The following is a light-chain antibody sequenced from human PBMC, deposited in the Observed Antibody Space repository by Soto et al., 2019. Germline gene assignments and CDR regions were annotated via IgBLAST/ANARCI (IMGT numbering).Light chain of an antibody. CDR2: AAS. Sequence: DIQMTQSTSSLSASVGDRVTITCRASQSIFNYLNWYQQKPGKAPKLLIYAASSLQSGVPSRFSGSGSGTDFTLTISSLQPEDFATYYCQQSYSTPTFGQGTKLEIK. J-gene: IGKJ2*01. CDR1: QSIFNY. CDR3: QQSYSTPT. V-gene: IGKV1-39*01.